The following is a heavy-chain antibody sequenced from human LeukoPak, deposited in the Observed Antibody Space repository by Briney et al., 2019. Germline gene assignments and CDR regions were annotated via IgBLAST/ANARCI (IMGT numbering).Heavy chain of an antibody. Sequence: GGSLRLSCAASGFTFSSYSMNWVRQAPGEGLEWVSYISSSSSTISYADSLKGRFTISRANAKNSLSLQMNRLRAEDTAVYSCARGSRGGFWSGYRYYFDYWGQGTLVTASS. V-gene: IGHV3-48*01. D-gene: IGHD3-3*01. J-gene: IGHJ4*02. CDR1: GFTFSSYS. CDR2: ISSSSSTI. CDR3: ARGSRGGFWSGYRYYFDY.